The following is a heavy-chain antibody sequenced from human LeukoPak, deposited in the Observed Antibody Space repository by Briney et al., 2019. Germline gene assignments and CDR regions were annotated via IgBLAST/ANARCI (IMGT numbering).Heavy chain of an antibody. Sequence: SETLSLTCTVSGYSISSGYYWGWIRQPPGKGLEWIGSIYHSGSTYYNPSLKSRVTISVDTPKNQFSLKLSSVTAADTAVYYCARGEAMDVWGRDHGHRLL. CDR1: GYSISSGYY. CDR2: IYHSGST. J-gene: IGHJ6*04. V-gene: IGHV4-38-2*02. CDR3: ARGEAMDV.